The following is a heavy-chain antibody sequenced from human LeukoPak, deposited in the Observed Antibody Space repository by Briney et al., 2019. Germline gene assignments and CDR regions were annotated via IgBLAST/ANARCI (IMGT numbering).Heavy chain of an antibody. CDR1: GFTFSSDW. D-gene: IGHD3-9*01. CDR2: INADGRTT. Sequence: GGSLRLSCAASGFTFSSDWMHWVRQPPGNGLVWVSRINADGRTTNHADSVKGRFTISRDNAKSTLYLQMSSLRAEDTAVYYCARGLTGYYGYFEYWGQGALVTVSS. CDR3: ARGLTGYYGYFEY. J-gene: IGHJ4*02. V-gene: IGHV3-74*01.